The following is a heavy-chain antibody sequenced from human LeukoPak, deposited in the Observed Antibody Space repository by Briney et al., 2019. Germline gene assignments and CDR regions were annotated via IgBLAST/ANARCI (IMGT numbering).Heavy chain of an antibody. CDR3: ARGSVGARRRIDY. CDR2: MNPNSGNT. Sequence: GASVKVSCKASGYTFTSYDINWVRQATGQGLEWMGWMNPNSGNTGYAQKFQGRVTMTRSASINTAYMELSSLTSDDTAVYYCARGSVGARRRIDYWGQGTLVTVSS. CDR1: GYTFTSYD. V-gene: IGHV1-8*01. J-gene: IGHJ4*02. D-gene: IGHD1-26*01.